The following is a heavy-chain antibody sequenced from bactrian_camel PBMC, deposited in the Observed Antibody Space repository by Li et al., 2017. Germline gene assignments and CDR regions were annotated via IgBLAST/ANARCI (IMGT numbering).Heavy chain of an antibody. CDR2: IDADGVT. J-gene: IGHJ4*01. Sequence: HVQLVESGGGSVQAGGSLRLSCAASGYTTSPFKSTFCMGWFRQAPGSEREGVSAIDADGVTTYADSVKGRFTISRDNARSAVYLQMDSLNAEDTALYYCAAGLVWSGYFSSLYENTYWGQGTQVTVS. D-gene: IGHD5*01. CDR3: AAGLVWSGYFSSLYENTY. CDR1: GYTTSPFKSTFC. V-gene: IGHV3S9*01.